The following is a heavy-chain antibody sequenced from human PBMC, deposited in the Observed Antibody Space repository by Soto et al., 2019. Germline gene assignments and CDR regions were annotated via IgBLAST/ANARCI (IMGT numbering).Heavy chain of an antibody. Sequence: PGESLKISCKGSGYSFTSYWIGWVRQMPGKGLERMGIIYPGDSDTRYSPSFQGKVTISADKSISTAYLQWSSLKASNTAMYYCAGLVVRGPYGMDVWGKGTKATVSS. CDR3: AGLVVRGPYGMDV. V-gene: IGHV5-51*01. J-gene: IGHJ6*04. D-gene: IGHD3-10*01. CDR1: GYSFTSYW. CDR2: IYPGDSDT.